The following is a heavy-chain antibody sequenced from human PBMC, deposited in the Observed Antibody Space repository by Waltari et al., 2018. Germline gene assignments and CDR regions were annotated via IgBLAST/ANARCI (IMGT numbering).Heavy chain of an antibody. Sequence: EVQLVESGGGLVQPGRSLRLPCAASGFTFDGYAVHRDRQAQGKGLEWVSGISWNSGSIGYADSVKGRFTISRDNAKNSLYLQMNSLRAEDTALYYCAKDYYDSSGFDYWGQGTLVTVSS. CDR2: ISWNSGSI. CDR3: AKDYYDSSGFDY. V-gene: IGHV3-9*01. D-gene: IGHD3-22*01. CDR1: GFTFDGYA. J-gene: IGHJ4*02.